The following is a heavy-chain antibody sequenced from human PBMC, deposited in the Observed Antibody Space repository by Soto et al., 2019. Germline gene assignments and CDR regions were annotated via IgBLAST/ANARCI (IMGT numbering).Heavy chain of an antibody. J-gene: IGHJ4*02. CDR2: INPNSGGT. CDR1: GYTFTGYY. V-gene: IGHV1-2*04. CDR3: ARGRPLEYSSSSWAPDY. D-gene: IGHD6-6*01. Sequence: GASVKVSCKASGYTFTGYYMHWVRQAPGQGLEWMGWINPNSGGTNYAQKFQGWVTMTRDTSISTAYMELSRLRSDDTAVYYCARGRPLEYSSSSWAPDYWGQGTLVTVSS.